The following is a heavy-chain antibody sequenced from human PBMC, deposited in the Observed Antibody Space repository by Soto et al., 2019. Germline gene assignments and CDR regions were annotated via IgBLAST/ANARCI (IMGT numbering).Heavy chain of an antibody. CDR1: GGSFTSNNW. D-gene: IGHD1-7*01. Sequence: SETLSLTCAVSGGSFTSNNWWTWVRQPPGQGLEWIGEIYRTGSTNYNPSLKSRVTISLDKSENQSSLKVTSLTAADTAVYYCASRDPGTSVDYWDQGTFVTVSS. CDR3: ASRDPGTSVDY. V-gene: IGHV4-4*02. CDR2: IYRTGST. J-gene: IGHJ4*02.